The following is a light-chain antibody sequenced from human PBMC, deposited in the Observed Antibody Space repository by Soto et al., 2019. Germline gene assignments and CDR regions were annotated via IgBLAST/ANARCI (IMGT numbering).Light chain of an antibody. CDR2: GAS. CDR1: QSVSNNY. V-gene: IGKV3-20*01. CDR3: QQYTGPPTT. J-gene: IGKJ1*01. Sequence: EIVLTQSPGTLSLSPGERATLSCRASQSVSNNYLAWCQQRPGQAPRLLIYGASTRAAGIPDRFSGSGSGTDFTLTITRLEPEDSAVYFCQQYTGPPTTFGQGTEVDI.